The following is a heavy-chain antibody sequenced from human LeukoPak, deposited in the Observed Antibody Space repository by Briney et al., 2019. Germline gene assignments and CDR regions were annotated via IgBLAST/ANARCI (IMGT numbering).Heavy chain of an antibody. J-gene: IGHJ4*02. CDR2: IYTSGST. V-gene: IGHV4-61*02. CDR1: GGSISSGSYY. CDR3: ARAYYYDSSGYYSIFDY. D-gene: IGHD3-22*01. Sequence: SETLSLTCTVSGGSISSGSYYWSWTRQPAGKGLEWIGRIYTSGSTNYNPSLKSRVTISVDTSKNQFSLKLSSVTAADTAVYYCARAYYYDSSGYYSIFDYWGQGTLVTVSS.